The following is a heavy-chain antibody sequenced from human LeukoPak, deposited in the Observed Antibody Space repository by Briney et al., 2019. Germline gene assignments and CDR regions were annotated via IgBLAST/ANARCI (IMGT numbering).Heavy chain of an antibody. CDR1: GFTFSSYA. Sequence: GGSLRLSCAASGFTFSSYAMSWVRQAPGKGLEWVSAISGSGKSTYYADSVKGRFTISRDNSKNTLNLQMNSLRAEDTAVYYCVELTSMVEHYWGQGTLVTVSS. D-gene: IGHD3-10*01. J-gene: IGHJ4*02. CDR3: VELTSMVEHY. V-gene: IGHV3-23*01. CDR2: ISGSGKST.